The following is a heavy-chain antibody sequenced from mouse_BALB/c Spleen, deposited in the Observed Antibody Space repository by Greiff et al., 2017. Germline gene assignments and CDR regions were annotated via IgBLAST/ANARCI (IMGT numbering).Heavy chain of an antibody. V-gene: IGHV5-15*02. D-gene: IGHD2-4*01. CDR2: ISNLAYSI. Sequence: DVMLVESGGGLVQPGGSRKLSCAASGFTFSDYGMAWVRQAPGKGPEWVAFISNLAYSIYYADTVTGRFTISRENAKNTLYLEMSSLRSEDTAMYYCARESTMITTGYFDVWGAGTTVTVSS. CDR1: GFTFSDYG. J-gene: IGHJ1*01. CDR3: ARESTMITTGYFDV.